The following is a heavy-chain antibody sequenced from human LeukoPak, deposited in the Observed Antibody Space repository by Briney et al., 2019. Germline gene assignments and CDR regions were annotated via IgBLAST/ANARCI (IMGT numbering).Heavy chain of an antibody. D-gene: IGHD6-13*01. J-gene: IGHJ4*02. CDR1: GGSISSSSYY. V-gene: IGHV4-39*01. Sequence: SETLSLTCTVSGGSISSSSYYWGWIRQPPGKGLEWIGSIYYSGSTYYNPSLKSRVTISVDTSKNQFSLKLSSVTAADTAVYYCARAYSSSWYPLYYFDYWGQGTLVTVSS. CDR3: ARAYSSSWYPLYYFDY. CDR2: IYYSGST.